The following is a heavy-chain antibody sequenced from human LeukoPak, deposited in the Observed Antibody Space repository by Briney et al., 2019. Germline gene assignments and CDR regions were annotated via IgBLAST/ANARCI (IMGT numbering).Heavy chain of an antibody. CDR1: GFTFSIYS. V-gene: IGHV3-48*04. CDR2: ISSSGSTI. J-gene: IGHJ6*04. D-gene: IGHD3-10*02. CDR3: AELGITMIGGV. Sequence: GGSLRLSCAVSGFTFSIYSMTWVRQAPGKGLEWVSYISSSGSTIYYADSVKGRFTISRDNAKNSLYLQMSSLRAEDTAVYYCAELGITMIGGVWGKGTTVTISS.